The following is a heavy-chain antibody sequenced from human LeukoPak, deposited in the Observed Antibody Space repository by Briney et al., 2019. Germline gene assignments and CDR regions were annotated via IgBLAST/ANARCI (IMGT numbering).Heavy chain of an antibody. J-gene: IGHJ4*02. D-gene: IGHD3-22*01. Sequence: ASVKVSCKASGYTFTGYYMHWVRQAPGQGLEWMGWINPNSGGTNYAQKFQGWVTMTRDTSISTAYMELSRLRSDDTAVYYCATSPPLYDSSGYYFDYRGQGTLVTVSS. CDR3: ATSPPLYDSSGYYFDY. CDR1: GYTFTGYY. V-gene: IGHV1-2*04. CDR2: INPNSGGT.